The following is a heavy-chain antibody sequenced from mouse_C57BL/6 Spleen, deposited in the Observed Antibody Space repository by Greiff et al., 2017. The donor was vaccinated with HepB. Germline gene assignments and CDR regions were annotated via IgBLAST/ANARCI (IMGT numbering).Heavy chain of an antibody. D-gene: IGHD1-1*01. Sequence: EVQLQQSGTVLARPGASVKMSCKTSGYTFTSYWMHWVKQRPGQGLEWIGAIYPGNSDTSYNQKFKGKAKLTAVTSASTAYLELSSLTNEDSAVYYCTGEAYYYGSSHYFDFWGQGTTLTLSS. CDR3: TGEAYYYGSSHYFDF. CDR2: IYPGNSDT. V-gene: IGHV1-5*01. CDR1: GYTFTSYW. J-gene: IGHJ2*01.